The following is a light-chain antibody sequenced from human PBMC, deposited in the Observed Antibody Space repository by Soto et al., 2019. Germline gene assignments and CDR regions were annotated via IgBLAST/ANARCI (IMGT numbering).Light chain of an antibody. J-gene: IGKJ1*01. CDR1: QTISSNY. CDR2: GTS. CDR3: QQYVSWT. V-gene: IGKV3-20*01. Sequence: EIVLTQSPGTLSVSPGERATLSCRASQTISSNYLAWYQQKPGQAPSLLIYGTSSRATGIPDRFSGSGSGTDFTLPISRLAPDDSAIYYCQQYVSWTFGQGTKVEIK.